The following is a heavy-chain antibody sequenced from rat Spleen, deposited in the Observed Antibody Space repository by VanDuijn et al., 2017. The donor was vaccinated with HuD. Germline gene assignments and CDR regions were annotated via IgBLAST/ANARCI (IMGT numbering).Heavy chain of an antibody. Sequence: EVQLVESGGGLVQPGRSLKLSCTASGLSFSNYDMAWVRQAPTKGLEWVASITNASGRTYYPDSVKGRFTISRDIAKSTLYLLMSNLRSEDTATYYCTIRYYDGTYYYWYFDFWGPGTMVTVSS. CDR1: GLSFSNYD. CDR2: ITNASGRT. J-gene: IGHJ1*01. CDR3: TIRYYDGTYYYWYFDF. D-gene: IGHD1-12*02. V-gene: IGHV5-25*01.